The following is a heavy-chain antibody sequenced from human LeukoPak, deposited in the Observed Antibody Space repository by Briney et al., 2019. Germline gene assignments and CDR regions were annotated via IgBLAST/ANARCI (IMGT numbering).Heavy chain of an antibody. Sequence: GGSLRLSCAASGSTFSSYSMNWVRQAPGKGLEWVSSISSSSSYIYYADSVKGRFAISRDNAKNSLYLQMNSLRAEDTAVYYCASPYYDILTGYGHSPWGQGTLVTVSS. V-gene: IGHV3-21*01. D-gene: IGHD3-9*01. CDR2: ISSSSSYI. J-gene: IGHJ5*02. CDR3: ASPYYDILTGYGHSP. CDR1: GSTFSSYS.